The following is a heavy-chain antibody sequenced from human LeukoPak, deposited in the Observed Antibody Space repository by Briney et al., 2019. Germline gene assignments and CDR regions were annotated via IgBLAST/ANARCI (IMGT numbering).Heavy chain of an antibody. V-gene: IGHV3-73*01. CDR1: GFSFGGSA. Sequence: GGSLRLSCAASGFSFGGSAMHWVRQASGKGLEWVGRIRSKANSYATAYAASVNGRLTISRNDSKNTAYLQLNSLKTEDTAVYYCTSPKRYGDYGNDYWGQGTLVTVSS. CDR2: IRSKANSYAT. J-gene: IGHJ4*02. D-gene: IGHD4-17*01. CDR3: TSPKRYGDYGNDY.